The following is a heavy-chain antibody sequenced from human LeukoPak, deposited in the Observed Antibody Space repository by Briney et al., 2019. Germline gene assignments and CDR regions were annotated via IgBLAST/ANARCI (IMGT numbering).Heavy chain of an antibody. Sequence: SETLSLTCAVSGYSISSGHYWGWIRQPPGKGLEWIGSIYHSGSTYYIPSLKSRVTISVDTSKNQFSLKLSSVTAADTAVYYCARHGKGYSYGYWGYYFDYWGQGTLVTVSS. CDR3: ARHGKGYSYGYWGYYFDY. D-gene: IGHD5-18*01. V-gene: IGHV4-38-2*01. J-gene: IGHJ4*02. CDR2: IYHSGST. CDR1: GYSISSGHY.